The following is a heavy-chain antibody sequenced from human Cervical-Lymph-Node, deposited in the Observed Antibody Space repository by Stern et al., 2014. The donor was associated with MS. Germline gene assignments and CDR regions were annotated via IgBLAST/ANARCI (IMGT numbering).Heavy chain of an antibody. Sequence: QVQLGQSGAEVKKPGSSVKVSCKASGGTFNVDSISWVRQAPGQGLEWMGGIMVMFGTTNYAQKFQGRLTTTADESTSTAYMELSSLRYEDTAVYFCARDQGGIAADWGQGTLVIVSS. CDR3: ARDQGGIAAD. D-gene: IGHD6-13*01. J-gene: IGHJ4*02. CDR2: IMVMFGTT. V-gene: IGHV1-69*01. CDR1: GGTFNVDS.